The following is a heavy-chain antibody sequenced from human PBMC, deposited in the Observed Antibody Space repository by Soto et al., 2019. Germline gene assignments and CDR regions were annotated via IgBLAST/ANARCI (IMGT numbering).Heavy chain of an antibody. CDR1: GYTFTSYY. Sequence: QVQLVQSGAEVKKPGASVKVSCKASGYTFTSYYMHWVRQAPGQGLEWMGIINPSGGSTSYAQKFQGRVTMPRDTSTSTVYMELSSLRSEDTAVYYCARDVYVSGSQNPCFDYWGQGTLVTVSS. J-gene: IGHJ4*02. CDR3: ARDVYVSGSQNPCFDY. V-gene: IGHV1-46*03. D-gene: IGHD3-10*01. CDR2: INPSGGST.